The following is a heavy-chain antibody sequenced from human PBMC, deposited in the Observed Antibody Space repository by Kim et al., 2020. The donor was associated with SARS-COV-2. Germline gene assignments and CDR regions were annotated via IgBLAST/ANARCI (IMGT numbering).Heavy chain of an antibody. CDR2: TSHDGGLK. CDR3: AKEYGDYQGFDY. CDR1: GFTFSTYG. V-gene: IGHV3-30*18. Sequence: GGSLRLSCAASGFTFSTYGMHWVRQAPGKGLEWVAVTSHDGGLKYYADSVKGRFTISRDNSKSTLFLQMSSLRPEDTAVYHCAKEYGDYQGFDYWGQGTLVTVSS. D-gene: IGHD4-17*01. J-gene: IGHJ4*02.